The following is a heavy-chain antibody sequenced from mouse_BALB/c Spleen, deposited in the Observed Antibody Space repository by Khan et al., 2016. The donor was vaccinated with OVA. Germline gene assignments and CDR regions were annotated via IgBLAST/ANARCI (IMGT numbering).Heavy chain of an antibody. J-gene: IGHJ4*01. Sequence: EVELVESGGGLVQPGGSLKLSCAASGFTFSSNTMSWVRQTPEKRLEWVAYITNGGGNTYYTDTVKGRFTISRDNAKNTLYLQMSSLKSEDTAMYYCARIPTFITTALDYWGQGTSVTVSS. CDR2: ITNGGGNT. CDR1: GFTFSSNT. CDR3: ARIPTFITTALDY. D-gene: IGHD1-2*01. V-gene: IGHV5-12-2*01.